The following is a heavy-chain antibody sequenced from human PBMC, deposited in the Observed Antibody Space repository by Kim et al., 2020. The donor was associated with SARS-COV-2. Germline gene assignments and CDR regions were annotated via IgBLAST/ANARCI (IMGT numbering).Heavy chain of an antibody. CDR2: ISYDGSNK. V-gene: IGHV3-30*18. Sequence: GGSLRLSCAASGFTFSSYGMHWVRQAPGKGLEWVAVISYDGSNKYYADSVKGRFTISRDNSKNTLYLQMNSLRAEDTAVYYCAKDHRPFTMARGPAKYWG. J-gene: IGHJ4*01. D-gene: IGHD3-10*01. CDR1: GFTFSSYG. CDR3: AKDHRPFTMARGPAKY.